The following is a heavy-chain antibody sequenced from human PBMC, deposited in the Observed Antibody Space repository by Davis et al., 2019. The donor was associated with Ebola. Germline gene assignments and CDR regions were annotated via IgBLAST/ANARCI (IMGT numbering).Heavy chain of an antibody. CDR1: GGSFSGYY. CDR3: ARGGYFDY. CDR2: INHSGST. J-gene: IGHJ4*02. Sequence: MPGGSLRLSCAVYGGSFSGYYWTWIRQPPGKGLEWIGEINHSGSTNYNPSLKSRVTLSVDTSKNQFSLNLSSVTAADTAVYYCARGGYFDYWGQGTLVTVSS. V-gene: IGHV4-34*01.